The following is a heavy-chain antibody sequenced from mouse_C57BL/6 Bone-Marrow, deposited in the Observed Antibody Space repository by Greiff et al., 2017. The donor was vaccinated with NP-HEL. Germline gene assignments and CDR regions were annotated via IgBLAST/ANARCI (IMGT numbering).Heavy chain of an antibody. J-gene: IGHJ4*01. CDR1: GYTFTDYY. V-gene: IGHV1-26*01. Sequence: DVQLQQSGPELVKPGASVKISCKASGYTFTDYYMNWVKQSHGKSLEWIGDINPNNGGTSYNQKFKGKATLTVDKSSSTAYMELRSLTSEDSAVYYCARVGYAMDYWGQGTSVTVSS. CDR3: ARVGYAMDY. CDR2: INPNNGGT.